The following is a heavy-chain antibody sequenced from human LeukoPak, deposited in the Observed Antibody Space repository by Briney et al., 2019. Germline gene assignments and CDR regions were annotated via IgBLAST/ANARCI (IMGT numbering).Heavy chain of an antibody. CDR1: GYTLTELS. V-gene: IGHV1-24*01. D-gene: IGHD4-17*01. CDR3: ATYYGDYDDSSYYYYYGMDV. J-gene: IGHJ6*02. Sequence: ASVKVSCTVSGYTLTELSMHWVRQAPGKGLEWMGGFDPEDGETIYAQKFQGRVTMTEDTSTDTAYMELSSLRFEDTAVYYCATYYGDYDDSSYYYYYGMDVWGQGTTVTVSS. CDR2: FDPEDGET.